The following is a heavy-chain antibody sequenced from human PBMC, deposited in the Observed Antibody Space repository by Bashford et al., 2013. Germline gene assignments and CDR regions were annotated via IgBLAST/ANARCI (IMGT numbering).Heavy chain of an antibody. V-gene: IGHV3-23*01. J-gene: IGHJ2*01. Sequence: VRQAPGKGLEWVSAISGSGGSTYYADSVKGRFTISRDNSKNTLYLQMNSLRAEDTAVYYCAKRIAVAGSMGWYFDLWGRGTLVTVSS. CDR2: ISGSGGST. D-gene: IGHD6-19*01. CDR3: AKRIAVAGSMGWYFDL.